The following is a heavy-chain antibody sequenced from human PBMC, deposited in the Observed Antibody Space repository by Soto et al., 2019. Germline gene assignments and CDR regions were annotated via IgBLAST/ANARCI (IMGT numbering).Heavy chain of an antibody. D-gene: IGHD6-19*01. V-gene: IGHV1-8*01. CDR2: MNPNSGDT. CDR3: VTLNNLPVTGFTDL. Sequence: ASVKVSCKASGYTFTNYDINWVRQATGQGLEWMGWMNPNSGDTTYAQKFQGRVTMTRDTSKSTAYMELTSLRSEDTAVYYCVTLNNLPVTGFTDLCGRGILVTVSS. J-gene: IGHJ2*01. CDR1: GYTFTNYD.